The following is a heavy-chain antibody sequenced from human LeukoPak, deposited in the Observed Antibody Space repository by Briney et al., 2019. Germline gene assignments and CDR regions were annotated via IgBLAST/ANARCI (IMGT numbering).Heavy chain of an antibody. J-gene: IGHJ4*02. CDR1: GFTFSSYS. D-gene: IGHD4-23*01. Sequence: PGGSLRHSCAASGFTFSSYSMNWVRQAPGKGLEWVSSISSSSSYIYYADSVKGRFTISRDNAKNSLYLQMNSLRAEDTAVYYCARDIWDYGGDWGQGTLVTVSS. CDR2: ISSSSSYI. V-gene: IGHV3-21*01. CDR3: ARDIWDYGGD.